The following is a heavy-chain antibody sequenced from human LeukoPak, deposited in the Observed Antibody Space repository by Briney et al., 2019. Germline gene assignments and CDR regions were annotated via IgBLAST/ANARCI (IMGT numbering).Heavy chain of an antibody. CDR1: GFIFSDYY. CDR2: ISSGASTT. CDR3: ARDQGTAHDAYDI. V-gene: IGHV3-11*04. Sequence: GGSLRLSCAASGFIFSDYYMNWIRQAPGKGLEWVSYISSGASTTRYADSVKGRFTISRDNAKNSLYLQMNSLRAEDTAVYYCARDQGTAHDAYDIWGQGTMVTVSS. J-gene: IGHJ3*02. D-gene: IGHD1-7*01.